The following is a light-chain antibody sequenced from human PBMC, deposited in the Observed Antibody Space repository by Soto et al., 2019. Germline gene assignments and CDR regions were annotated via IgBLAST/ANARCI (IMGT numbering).Light chain of an antibody. CDR2: EVS. V-gene: IGLV2-14*01. CDR1: SSDVGSYNY. Sequence: QSVLTQPASVSGSPGQSTTISCTGTSSDVGSYNYVSWYQQHPGKAPKLMIYEVSDRPSGISSRFSGSKSGNTASLTISGLQTEDEADYYCSSYTSSSTIFGTGTKVTVL. J-gene: IGLJ1*01. CDR3: SSYTSSSTI.